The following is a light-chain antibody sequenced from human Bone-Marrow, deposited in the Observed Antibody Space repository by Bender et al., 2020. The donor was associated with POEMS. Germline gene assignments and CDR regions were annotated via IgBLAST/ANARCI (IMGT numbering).Light chain of an antibody. Sequence: SYVLTQPPSVSVAPGQTATISCGGDTIATKRVHWYQQKPGQAPRLVIYYDGDRPSRIPERFSGSNSGHTATLTITGVEAEDEADYYCQVWDSGSDLPYIVGSGTKVSV. V-gene: IGLV3-21*04. CDR3: QVWDSGSDLPYI. J-gene: IGLJ1*01. CDR1: TIATKR. CDR2: YDG.